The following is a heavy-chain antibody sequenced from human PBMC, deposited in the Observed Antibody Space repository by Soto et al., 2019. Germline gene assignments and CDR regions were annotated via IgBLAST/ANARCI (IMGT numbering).Heavy chain of an antibody. CDR1: DYTFTSYG. J-gene: IGHJ4*02. Sequence: QVQLVQSGAEVKKPGASVKVSCKASDYTFTSYGISWVRQAPGQGLEWMGWISAYNGNTNYAQKLQGRVTMTTDTSTSTAYRDLRSLRSDDTAVYYCARGDPGWSPPPLGYWGQGTLVTVSS. V-gene: IGHV1-18*01. D-gene: IGHD6-19*01. CDR3: ARGDPGWSPPPLGY. CDR2: ISAYNGNT.